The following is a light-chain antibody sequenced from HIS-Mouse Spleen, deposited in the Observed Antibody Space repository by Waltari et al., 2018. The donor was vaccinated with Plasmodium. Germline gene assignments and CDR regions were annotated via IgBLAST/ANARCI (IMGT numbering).Light chain of an antibody. Sequence: SSELTQDPAVSVALGQTVRITCQGDSLRSYYASWYQQKPGQAPVLVIYGKNNRPSGIPDRFSGSSSGNTPSLTITGAQAEDEADYYCNSRDSSGNHQVFGGGTKLTVL. CDR1: SLRSYY. V-gene: IGLV3-19*01. J-gene: IGLJ3*02. CDR2: GKN. CDR3: NSRDSSGNHQV.